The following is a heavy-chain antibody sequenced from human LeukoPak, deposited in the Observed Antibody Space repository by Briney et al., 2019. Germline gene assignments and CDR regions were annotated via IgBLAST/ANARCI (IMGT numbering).Heavy chain of an antibody. CDR1: GYTFTSYD. CDR3: WYYDSSGYYQNDY. D-gene: IGHD3-22*01. J-gene: IGHJ4*02. V-gene: IGHV1-8*01. Sequence: ASVKVSCKASGYTFTSYDNNWVRQATGQGLEWMGWMNPNSGNTGYAQKFQGRVTMTRNTSISTAYMELSSLRSEDTAVYHCWYYDSSGYYQNDYWGQGTLVTVSS. CDR2: MNPNSGNT.